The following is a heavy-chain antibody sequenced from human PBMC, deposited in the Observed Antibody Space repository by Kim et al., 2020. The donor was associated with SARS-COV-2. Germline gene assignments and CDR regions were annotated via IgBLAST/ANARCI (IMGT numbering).Heavy chain of an antibody. CDR1: GGSFSGYY. J-gene: IGHJ5*02. CDR3: ARGSRITIFGGAKTNWFDP. CDR2: INHSGST. Sequence: SETLSLTCAVYGGSFSGYYWSWIRQPPGKGLEWIGEINHSGSTNYNPSLKSRVTISVDTSKNQFSLKLSSVTAADTAVYYCARGSRITIFGGAKTNWFDP. V-gene: IGHV4-34*01. D-gene: IGHD3-3*01.